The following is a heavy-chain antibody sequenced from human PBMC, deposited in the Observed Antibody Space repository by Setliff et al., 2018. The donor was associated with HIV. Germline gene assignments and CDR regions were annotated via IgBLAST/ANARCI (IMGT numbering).Heavy chain of an antibody. J-gene: IGHJ3*01. V-gene: IGHV3-30*02. CDR1: GFTFSVHG. Sequence: SLKISCAASGFTFSVHGMHWVRKAPGRGLEWVAFINYDEGYEYYADSVQGRVTTSRDNSKNTVDLQMNSLRLEDTGVYYCAKDGDFRNSDYDAFDFWGQGTMVTVSS. CDR2: INYDEGYE. D-gene: IGHD7-27*01. CDR3: AKDGDFRNSDYDAFDF.